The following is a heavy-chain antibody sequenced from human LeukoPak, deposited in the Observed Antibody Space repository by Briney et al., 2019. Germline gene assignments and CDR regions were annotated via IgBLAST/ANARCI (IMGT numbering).Heavy chain of an antibody. J-gene: IGHJ4*02. CDR3: AAAFDY. Sequence: SETLSLTCTVSGGSISSSNYYWGWIRQPPGKGLEWIGNMYHSGSTYYNPSPESRVTISLDTSKNQFSLKLSSVTAADTAVYYCAAAFDYWGQGTLVTVSS. CDR2: MYHSGST. V-gene: IGHV4-39*01. CDR1: GGSISSSNYY. D-gene: IGHD6-25*01.